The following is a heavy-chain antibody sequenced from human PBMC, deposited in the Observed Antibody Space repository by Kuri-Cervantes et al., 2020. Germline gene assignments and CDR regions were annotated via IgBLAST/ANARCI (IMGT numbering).Heavy chain of an antibody. Sequence: SQTLSLTCAVYGGSFSGDSWSWIRQPPGKGLEWIGEINHSGSTNYNLSLKSRVSISVDTSKNQFSLKLNSVTAADTAVYYCVRGSGWYRDYYYQKDVWGKGTTVTVSS. CDR2: INHSGST. CDR1: GGSFSGDS. J-gene: IGHJ6*03. CDR3: VRGSGWYRDYYYQKDV. D-gene: IGHD6-19*01. V-gene: IGHV4-34*03.